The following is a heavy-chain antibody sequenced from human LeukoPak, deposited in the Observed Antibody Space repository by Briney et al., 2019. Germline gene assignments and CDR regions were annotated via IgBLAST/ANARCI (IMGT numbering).Heavy chain of an antibody. J-gene: IGHJ5*02. CDR2: INPNSGGT. Sequence: ASVTVSFKASGYTFTGYYMHWVRQAPGQGLEWMGWINPNSGGTNYAQKFQGRVTMTRDTSISTAYMELSRLRSDDTAVYYCARDALYGDYIAWGQGTLVTVSS. CDR3: ARDALYGDYIA. CDR1: GYTFTGYY. D-gene: IGHD4-17*01. V-gene: IGHV1-2*02.